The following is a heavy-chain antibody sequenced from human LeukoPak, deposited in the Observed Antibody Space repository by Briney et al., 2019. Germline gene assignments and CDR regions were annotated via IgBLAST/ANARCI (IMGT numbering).Heavy chain of an antibody. Sequence: PSETLSLTCAVYGESFSGYYWNWIRQPPGKGLEWIGEINHSGSTNYNPSLKSQVTISVDTSKKQFSLKLSSVTAADTAVYYCARRYYYHDSSGLDYWGQGTLVTVSS. V-gene: IGHV4-34*01. D-gene: IGHD3-22*01. CDR1: GESFSGYY. CDR3: ARRYYYHDSSGLDY. CDR2: INHSGST. J-gene: IGHJ4*02.